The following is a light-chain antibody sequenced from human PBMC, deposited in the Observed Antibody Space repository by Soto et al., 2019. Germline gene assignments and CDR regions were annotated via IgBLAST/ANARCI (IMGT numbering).Light chain of an antibody. CDR3: LQYNSYTFT. V-gene: IGKV1-17*01. Sequence: DIQMTQSPSSLYASLGDRVTITCRASQSISSYLNWYQQKPGKAPKLLIYAASSLQSGVPSRFSGSGSGTEFTLTISSLQTEDFATYDCLQYNSYTFTFGQGTRLEIK. CDR2: AAS. J-gene: IGKJ5*01. CDR1: QSISSY.